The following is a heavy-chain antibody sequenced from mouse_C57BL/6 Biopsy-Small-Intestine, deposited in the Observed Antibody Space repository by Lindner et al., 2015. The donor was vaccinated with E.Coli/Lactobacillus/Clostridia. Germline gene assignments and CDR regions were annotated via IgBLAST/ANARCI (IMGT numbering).Heavy chain of an antibody. D-gene: IGHD2-2*01. CDR2: INPSSGYT. J-gene: IGHJ4*01. CDR1: GYTFTDYW. Sequence: VQLQESGAELAKPGASVKLSCKASGYTFTDYWMHWVKQRPGQGLEWIGYINPSSGYTKYNQKFKDKATLTADKSSSTAYMQLSSLTYEDSAVYYCARRGNYYGYDREYYYAMDYWGQGTSVTVSS. V-gene: IGHV1-7*01. CDR3: ARRGNYYGYDREYYYAMDY.